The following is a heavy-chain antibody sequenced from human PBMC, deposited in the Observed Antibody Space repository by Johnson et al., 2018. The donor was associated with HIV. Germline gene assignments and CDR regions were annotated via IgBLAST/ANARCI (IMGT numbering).Heavy chain of an antibody. CDR1: GFTFSSYA. CDR3: AKGSMSTPGQWLPKDDAFDI. CDR2: LSGSGGST. J-gene: IGHJ3*02. V-gene: IGHV3-23*04. Sequence: EMQLVESGGGLVQPGRSLRLSCTASGFTFSSYAMSWVRQAPGKWLEWVSALSGSGGSTYYADSVKGRFTISRDNSKNTLYLQMNSLRAEDTAVYYCAKGSMSTPGQWLPKDDAFDIWGQGTMVTVSS. D-gene: IGHD6-19*01.